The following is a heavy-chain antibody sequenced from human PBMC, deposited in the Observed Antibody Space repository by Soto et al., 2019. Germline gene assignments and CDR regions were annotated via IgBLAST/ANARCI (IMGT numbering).Heavy chain of an antibody. V-gene: IGHV1-18*01. D-gene: IGHD6-19*01. CDR3: ASDSSGWYYAFDI. CDR2: ISAYNGNT. J-gene: IGHJ3*02. CDR1: GYTFTSYG. Sequence: ASVKVSCKASGYTFTSYGISWVRQAPGQGLEWMGWISAYNGNTDYAQKLQGRVTMTTDTSTSTAYMKLRSLRSDDTAVYYCASDSSGWYYAFDIWGQGTMVTVSS.